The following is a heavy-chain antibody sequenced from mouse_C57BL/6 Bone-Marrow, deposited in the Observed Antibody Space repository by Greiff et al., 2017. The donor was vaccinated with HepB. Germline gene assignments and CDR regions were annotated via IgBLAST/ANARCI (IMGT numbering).Heavy chain of an antibody. CDR2: IDPSDSYT. Sequence: ESGAELVKPGASVKLSCKASGYTFTSYWMQWVKQRPGQGLEWIGEIDPSDSYTNYNQKFKGKATLTVDTSSSTAYMQLSSLTSEDSAVYYCASWDFDYWGQGTTLTVSS. V-gene: IGHV1-50*01. D-gene: IGHD4-1*01. J-gene: IGHJ2*01. CDR3: ASWDFDY. CDR1: GYTFTSYW.